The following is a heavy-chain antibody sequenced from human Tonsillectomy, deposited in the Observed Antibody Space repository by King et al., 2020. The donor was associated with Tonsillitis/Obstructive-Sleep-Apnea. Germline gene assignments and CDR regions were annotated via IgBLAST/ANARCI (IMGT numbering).Heavy chain of an antibody. CDR1: GGSFSGYY. CDR2: IDHTGST. Sequence: VQLQQWGAGLLKPSETLSLTCAVYGGSFSGYYWSWIRQPPGKGLEWIGEIDHTGSTNYNPSLKSRVTISADTSKTQFSLMLSSVTAEDTSVYYCAREITTDAFDIWGQGTMVTVSS. V-gene: IGHV4-34*01. D-gene: IGHD3-3*01. J-gene: IGHJ3*02. CDR3: AREITTDAFDI.